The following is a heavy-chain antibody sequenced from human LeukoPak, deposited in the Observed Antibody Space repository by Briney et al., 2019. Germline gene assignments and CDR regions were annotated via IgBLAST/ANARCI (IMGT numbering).Heavy chain of an antibody. CDR3: ASRPADTTWYGVFDY. Sequence: ASETLSLTCSVSGGSINSHYWSWIRQPPGKRLEWIGYIFNTGNTNYNPSLASRVTMSVDTSRAQFFLRLSPVTDADTAIYYCASRPADTTWYGVFDYWSQGTLVTVSS. D-gene: IGHD3-10*01. J-gene: IGHJ4*02. V-gene: IGHV4-59*11. CDR1: GGSINSHY. CDR2: IFNTGNT.